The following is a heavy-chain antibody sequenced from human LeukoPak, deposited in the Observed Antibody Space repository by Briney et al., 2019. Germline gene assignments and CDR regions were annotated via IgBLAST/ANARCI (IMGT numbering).Heavy chain of an antibody. CDR2: ISGGTT. J-gene: IGHJ4*02. Sequence: GGSLRLSCTAFGLTFGDYLMCWFRQAPGKGLEWIGFISGGTTEYAASVKGRFTISRDDSTSIAYLQMNSLTTEDTAVYYCSRGSGWLSVYWGQGTLVTVSS. CDR3: SRGSGWLSVY. V-gene: IGHV3-49*03. D-gene: IGHD6-19*01. CDR1: GLTFGDYL.